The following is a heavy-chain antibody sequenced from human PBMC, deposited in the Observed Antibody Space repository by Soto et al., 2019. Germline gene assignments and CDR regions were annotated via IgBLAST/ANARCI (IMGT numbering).Heavy chain of an antibody. Sequence: PGASLKISCKGSGYSFTNYWIGWVRQMPGKGLEWMGIIYPGDSDTKYSPSFQGQVTISADKSISTAYLQWSSPKASDTAMYYCARHSGSGSYYNAHSYWGQGTLVT. D-gene: IGHD3-10*01. CDR1: GYSFTNYW. CDR2: IYPGDSDT. CDR3: ARHSGSGSYYNAHSY. V-gene: IGHV5-51*01. J-gene: IGHJ4*02.